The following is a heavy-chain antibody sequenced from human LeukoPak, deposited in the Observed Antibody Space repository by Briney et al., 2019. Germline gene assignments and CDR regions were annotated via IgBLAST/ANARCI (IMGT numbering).Heavy chain of an antibody. D-gene: IGHD5-18*01. Sequence: SVKVSCKASGGTFSSYAISWVRQAPGQRLEWMGRIIPIFGTANYAQKFQGRVTITTDESTSTAYMELSSLRSEDTAVYYCARRGGGGYSYGYDAFDIWGQGTMVTVSS. V-gene: IGHV1-69*05. CDR1: GGTFSSYA. CDR3: ARRGGGGYSYGYDAFDI. J-gene: IGHJ3*02. CDR2: IIPIFGTA.